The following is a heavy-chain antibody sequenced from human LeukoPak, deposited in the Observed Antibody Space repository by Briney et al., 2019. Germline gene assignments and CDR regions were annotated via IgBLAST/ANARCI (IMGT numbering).Heavy chain of an antibody. Sequence: GASVKVSCKASGYTFTSYAMNWVRQAPGQGLEWMGWINTNTGNPTYAQGFTGRFVFSLDTSVSTAYLQISSLKAEDTAVYYCARAPPIYCGGDCDPNWFDPWGQGTLVTVSS. CDR3: ARAPPIYCGGDCDPNWFDP. D-gene: IGHD2-21*02. V-gene: IGHV7-4-1*02. J-gene: IGHJ5*02. CDR2: INTNTGNP. CDR1: GYTFTSYA.